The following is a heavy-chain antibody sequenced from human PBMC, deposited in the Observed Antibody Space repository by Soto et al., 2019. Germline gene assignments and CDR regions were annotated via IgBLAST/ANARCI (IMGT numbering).Heavy chain of an antibody. Sequence: QVQLVESGGGVVQPGRSLRLSCAASGFTFSSYAMHWVRQAPGKGLEWVAVISYDGSNKYYADSVKGRFTISRDNSKNTLYLQMNSLRAEDTAVYYCARYGGYSYGDGYFDYWGQGTLVTVSS. CDR1: GFTFSSYA. CDR3: ARYGGYSYGDGYFDY. J-gene: IGHJ4*02. CDR2: ISYDGSNK. D-gene: IGHD5-18*01. V-gene: IGHV3-30-3*01.